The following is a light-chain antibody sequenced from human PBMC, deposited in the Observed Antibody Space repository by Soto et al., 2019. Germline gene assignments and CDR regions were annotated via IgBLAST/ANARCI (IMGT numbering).Light chain of an antibody. CDR1: STDFVSYNR. Sequence: QSALTQPPSVSGSPGQSVTISCTGTSTDFVSYNRVSWYQQPPGTAPKLIIYEASNRPSGVPGRFSGSKSGNTASLTISGLQAADEADYHCSLHKSENNYVFGTGTKVTVL. V-gene: IGLV2-18*01. CDR3: SLHKSENNYV. J-gene: IGLJ1*01. CDR2: EAS.